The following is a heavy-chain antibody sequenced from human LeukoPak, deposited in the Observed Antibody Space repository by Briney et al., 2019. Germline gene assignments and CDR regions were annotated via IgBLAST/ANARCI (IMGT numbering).Heavy chain of an antibody. Sequence: GGSLRLSCAASGFTLSSYEMNWVRLAPGKGLEWISYISRTGNSIYYADSAKGRFTISRGNSKNTLYLQMNSLRAEDTAVYYCAKNIAVAASGMDVWGQGTTVTVSS. V-gene: IGHV3-48*03. J-gene: IGHJ6*02. CDR3: AKNIAVAASGMDV. CDR1: GFTLSSYE. CDR2: ISRTGNSI. D-gene: IGHD6-19*01.